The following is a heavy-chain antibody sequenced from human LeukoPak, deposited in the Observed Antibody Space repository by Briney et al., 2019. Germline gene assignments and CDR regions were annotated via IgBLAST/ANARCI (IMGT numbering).Heavy chain of an antibody. Sequence: SETLSLTCAVNGGSFSGYSWSWIRQPPGEGLEWIGEINHSGSPNYNPSLKSRVSMSLDTSKNQFSLKLSAVTAADTAVYYCASMGYYWGQGTLVTVSS. J-gene: IGHJ4*02. CDR2: INHSGSP. CDR3: ASMGYY. CDR1: GGSFSGYS. V-gene: IGHV4-34*01.